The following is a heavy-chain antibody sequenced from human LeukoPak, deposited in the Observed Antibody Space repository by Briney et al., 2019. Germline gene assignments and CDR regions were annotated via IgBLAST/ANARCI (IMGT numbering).Heavy chain of an antibody. Sequence: ASVKVSCKASGYTFTGYYMHWVRHSPGQRLEWMGRINPNRDGRNYAKECTGRVTMTRSTSISTVDMELSRLRSDDTAVSYCARDLGYYYDSSGYYESWFDPWGQGTLVTVSS. D-gene: IGHD3-22*01. CDR2: INPNRDGR. CDR1: GYTFTGYY. V-gene: IGHV1-2*06. J-gene: IGHJ5*02. CDR3: ARDLGYYYDSSGYYESWFDP.